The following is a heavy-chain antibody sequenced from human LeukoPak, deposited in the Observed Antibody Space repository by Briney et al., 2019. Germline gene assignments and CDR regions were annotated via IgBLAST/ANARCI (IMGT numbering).Heavy chain of an antibody. J-gene: IGHJ4*02. CDR1: GGSISSSSYY. CDR3: ARHTRNSRTSIDS. CDR2: IYYSGST. Sequence: SETLSLTCTVSGGSISSSSYYWGWIRQPPGKGLEWIGSIYYSGSTYYNPSLKSRVTISVDTSKNQFSLRLGSVTAADTAFYYCARHTRNSRTSIDSWGQGTLVTVSS. V-gene: IGHV4-39*01. D-gene: IGHD2/OR15-2a*01.